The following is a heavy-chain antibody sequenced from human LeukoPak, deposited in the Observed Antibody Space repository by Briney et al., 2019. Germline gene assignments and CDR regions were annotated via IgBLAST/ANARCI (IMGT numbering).Heavy chain of an antibody. V-gene: IGHV3-7*03. D-gene: IGHD2-2*01. Sequence: PGGSLRLSCAASGFTFSTYWMSWVRQAPGKGLEWVANTKQDGSENYYVDSVKGRFTISRDNAKEPLYLQMNSLRVEDTAVYYCARGEYQLPGDSWGQGTLVTVSS. CDR2: TKQDGSEN. CDR3: ARGEYQLPGDS. CDR1: GFTFSTYW. J-gene: IGHJ4*02.